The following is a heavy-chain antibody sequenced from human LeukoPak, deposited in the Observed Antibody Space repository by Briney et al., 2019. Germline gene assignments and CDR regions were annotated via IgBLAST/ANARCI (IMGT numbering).Heavy chain of an antibody. D-gene: IGHD2-2*01. CDR3: ARVVPAAGWFDP. V-gene: IGHV4-59*01. CDR1: GGSISSYY. CDR2: IYYSGST. Sequence: SETLSLTCTVSGGSISSYYWSWIRQPPGKGLEWIGYIYYSGSTNYNPSLKSRVTVSVDTSKNQFSLKLSSVTAADTAVYYCARVVPAAGWFDPWGQGTLVTVSS. J-gene: IGHJ5*02.